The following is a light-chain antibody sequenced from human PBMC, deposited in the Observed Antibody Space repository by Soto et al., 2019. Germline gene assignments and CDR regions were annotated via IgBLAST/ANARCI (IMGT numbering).Light chain of an antibody. CDR1: SSDVGGSNY. Sequence: QSALTQPASXXXXXXXXXXISCAGTSSDVGGSNYVSWYQQHPGKAPKLMIYDVYNRPSGVSNRFSGSKSGNTASLTISGLQAEDEADYYCSSHSSSGNIEVFGAGTKLTVL. J-gene: IGLJ2*01. CDR3: SSHSSSGNIEV. CDR2: DVY. V-gene: IGLV2-14*03.